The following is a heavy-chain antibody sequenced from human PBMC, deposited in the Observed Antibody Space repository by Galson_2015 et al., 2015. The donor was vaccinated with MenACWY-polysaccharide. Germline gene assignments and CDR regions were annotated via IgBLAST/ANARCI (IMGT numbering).Heavy chain of an antibody. J-gene: IGHJ6*02. CDR2: MNPDNGNT. Sequence: SVKVSCKASGYTLTSNDIIWVRQATGQGLEYMGWMNPDNGNTGNAQKFQGRVTMTSDTSMNTAYMELSSLGSEDTAVYYYAGGQSRPSRYYGLDVWGQGTTVTVSS. V-gene: IGHV1-8*01. CDR1: GYTLTSND. CDR3: AGGQSRPSRYYGLDV. D-gene: IGHD2-2*01.